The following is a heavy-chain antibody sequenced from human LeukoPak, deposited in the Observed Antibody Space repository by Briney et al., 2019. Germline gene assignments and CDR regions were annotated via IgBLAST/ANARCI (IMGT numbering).Heavy chain of an antibody. D-gene: IGHD5-18*01. CDR2: IWSDGSNK. Sequence: GGSLRLSCAASGLTFSSYGMHWVRQAPGKGLEWVAVIWSDGSNKYYADSVKGRFTISRDNSKNTLYLQMNSLRAEDTAVYYCAKLVDTAMFDYWGQGTLVTVSS. CDR1: GLTFSSYG. CDR3: AKLVDTAMFDY. V-gene: IGHV3-30*02. J-gene: IGHJ4*02.